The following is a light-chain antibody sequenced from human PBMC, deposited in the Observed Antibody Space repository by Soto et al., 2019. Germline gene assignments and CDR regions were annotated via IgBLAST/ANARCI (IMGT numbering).Light chain of an antibody. CDR3: SSYARNRDVL. Sequence: QSALTQPASVSGSPGQSITISCTGTSSDVGSYNLVSWYKQHPGKAPQLMIYEATKRPSGVSNRFSASKSGTTASLTISGLQAEDEADYYCSSYARNRDVLFGGGTKVTVL. J-gene: IGLJ3*02. V-gene: IGLV2-23*01. CDR1: SSDVGSYNL. CDR2: EAT.